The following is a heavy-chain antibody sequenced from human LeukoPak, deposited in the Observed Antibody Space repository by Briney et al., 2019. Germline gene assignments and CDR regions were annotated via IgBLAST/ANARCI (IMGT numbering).Heavy chain of an antibody. Sequence: GGSLRLSCAASGFTFSRYWMQWVRQAPGKGLVWVSRINSDGSSTSYADSVKGRFTTSRDNAKNTLYLQMNSLRAEDAAAYYCVRVGSDSGSYYDYWSQGTLVTVSS. CDR1: GFTFSRYW. CDR2: INSDGSST. D-gene: IGHD1-26*01. J-gene: IGHJ4*02. CDR3: VRVGSDSGSYYDY. V-gene: IGHV3-74*01.